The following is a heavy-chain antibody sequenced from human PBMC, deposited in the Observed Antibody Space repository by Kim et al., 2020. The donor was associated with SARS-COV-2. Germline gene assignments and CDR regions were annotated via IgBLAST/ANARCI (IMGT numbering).Heavy chain of an antibody. CDR1: GFSLRSFN. V-gene: IGHV3-21*01. CDR2: ISTSSRYI. D-gene: IGHD2-2*01. J-gene: IGHJ5*02. CDR3: ARSGTCTSTSCPDLFDL. Sequence: GSLRLSCTASGFSLRSFNMNWVRQAPGKGLEWVSFISTSSRYIYQADSMRGRFTISRDNAKNSLYLQMNSLRDEDTAVYFCARSGTCTSTSCPDLFDLWGQGTPVTVSS.